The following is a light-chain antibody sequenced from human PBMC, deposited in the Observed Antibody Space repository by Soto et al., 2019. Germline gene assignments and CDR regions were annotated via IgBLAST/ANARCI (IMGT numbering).Light chain of an antibody. CDR3: SSYTSSSHVV. V-gene: IGLV2-14*01. CDR2: EVS. J-gene: IGLJ2*01. CDR1: SSDVGGYNY. Sequence: QSALTQPASVSGSPGQSITISCTGTSSDVGGYNYVSWYQQHPGKAPKLMIYEVSNRPSGVSNRLSGSKSGNTASLTISGLQAEDEADYYCSSYTSSSHVVFGGGTKVTVL.